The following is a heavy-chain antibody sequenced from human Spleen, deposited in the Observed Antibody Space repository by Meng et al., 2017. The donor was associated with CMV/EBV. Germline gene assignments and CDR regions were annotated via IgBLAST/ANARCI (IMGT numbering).Heavy chain of an antibody. CDR2: FSGSGGST. D-gene: IGHD5/OR15-5a*01. Sequence: GGSLRLSWEASGLTFSSYAMSWVRQAPGKGLEWVSSFSGSGGSTYYADSVKGRFTISRDNSKNTLYLQMNSLRAEDTSIYYCAREADSVKQLIDAYYFDSWGQGTLVTVSS. CDR1: GLTFSSYA. CDR3: AREADSVKQLIDAYYFDS. J-gene: IGHJ4*02. V-gene: IGHV3-23*01.